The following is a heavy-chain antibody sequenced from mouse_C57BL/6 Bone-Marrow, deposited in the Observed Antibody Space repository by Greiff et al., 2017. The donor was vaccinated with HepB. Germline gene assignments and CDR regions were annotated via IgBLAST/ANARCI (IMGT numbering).Heavy chain of an antibody. V-gene: IGHV1-55*01. CDR2: IYPGSGST. Sequence: QVQLQQPGAELVKPGASVKMSCKASGYTFTSYWITWVKQRPGQGLEWIGDIYPGSGSTNYNEKFKSKATLTVDTSSSTAYMQLSSLSSEDSAVYYCARWGKFDYDMDYWGQGTSVTVSS. CDR1: GYTFTSYW. J-gene: IGHJ4*01. CDR3: ARWGKFDYDMDY.